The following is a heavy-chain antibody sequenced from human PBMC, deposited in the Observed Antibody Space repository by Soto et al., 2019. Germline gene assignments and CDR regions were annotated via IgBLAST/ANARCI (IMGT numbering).Heavy chain of an antibody. D-gene: IGHD2-2*01. CDR1: GFTFDDYA. J-gene: IGHJ4*02. CDR3: AKDLQYCSSTSCYEFDY. V-gene: IGHV3-9*01. Sequence: GGSLRLSCAASGFTFDDYAMHWVRQAPGKGLEWVSGISWNSGSIGYADSVKGRFTISRDNAKNSLYLQMNSLRAEDTALYYCAKDLQYCSSTSCYEFDYWGQGTLVTVSS. CDR2: ISWNSGSI.